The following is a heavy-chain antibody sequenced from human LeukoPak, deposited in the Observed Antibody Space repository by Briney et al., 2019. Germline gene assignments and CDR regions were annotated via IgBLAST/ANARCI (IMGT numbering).Heavy chain of an antibody. D-gene: IGHD2-15*01. Sequence: KPSETLSLXCAVSGYSSSSGYYWGWIRQPPGKGLEWIGSIYHSGSTYYNPSLKSRVTKSVDTSKNQFSLKLSSVTAADTAVYYCARLDIVVVVAATGGYYFDYWGQGTLVTVSS. V-gene: IGHV4-38-2*01. CDR1: GYSSSSGYY. CDR3: ARLDIVVVVAATGGYYFDY. CDR2: IYHSGST. J-gene: IGHJ4*02.